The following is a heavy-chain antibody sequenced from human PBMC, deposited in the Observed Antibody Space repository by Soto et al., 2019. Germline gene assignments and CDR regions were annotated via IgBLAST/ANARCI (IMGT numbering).Heavy chain of an antibody. CDR2: INPNSGGT. CDR1: GYTFTGYY. J-gene: IGHJ4*02. D-gene: IGHD4-17*01. Sequence: GPVKVSCKASGYTFTGYYMHWVRQAPGQGLEWMGWINPNSGGTNYAQKFQGWVTMTRDTSISTAYMELSRLRSDDTAVYYCARSMDDYGVDFDYWGQGTLVTVSS. V-gene: IGHV1-2*04. CDR3: ARSMDDYGVDFDY.